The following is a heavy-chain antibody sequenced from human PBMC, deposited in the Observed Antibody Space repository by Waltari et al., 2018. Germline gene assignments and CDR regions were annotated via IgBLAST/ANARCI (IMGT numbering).Heavy chain of an antibody. V-gene: IGHV1-8*01. CDR3: ARSGGYCTNGVCLYGAY. CDR1: GYTFTSYD. J-gene: IGHJ4*02. D-gene: IGHD2-8*01. Sequence: QVQLVQSGAEVKKPGASVKVSCKASGYTFTSYDINWVRQATGQGLEWMGWMNPNSGNTGYAQKFKGRVTMTRNTSISTAYMELGSLRSEDTAVYYCARSGGYCTNGVCLYGAYWGQGTLVTVSS. CDR2: MNPNSGNT.